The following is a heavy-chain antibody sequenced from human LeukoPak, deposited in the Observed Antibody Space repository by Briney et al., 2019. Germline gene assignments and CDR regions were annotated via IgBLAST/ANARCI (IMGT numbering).Heavy chain of an antibody. V-gene: IGHV3-21*01. CDR2: ISSSSSYI. Sequence: GGSLRLSCAASGFTFSTYNINWVRQAPGKGLEWVSSISSSSSYIYYEDSVKGRFTISRDNAKNSLYLQMNSLRAEDTAVYYCARRTMGAGIDYWGQGTLVTVSS. CDR1: GFTFSTYN. J-gene: IGHJ4*02. D-gene: IGHD1-1*01. CDR3: ARRTMGAGIDY.